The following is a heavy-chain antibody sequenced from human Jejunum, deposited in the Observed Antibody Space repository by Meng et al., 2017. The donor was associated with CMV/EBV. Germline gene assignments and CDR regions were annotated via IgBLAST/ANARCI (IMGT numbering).Heavy chain of an antibody. J-gene: IGHJ4*02. Sequence: EVQLVVSGGDLVQPGGSLRLSCAASGFTVSTNYMSWVRQAPGKGLEWVSALYSGGNTYYADSVKGRFTLSRDNSKNTLYLQMSSLGVEDTAVYYCASGYIEGHHLGYWGQGTLVTVSS. CDR3: ASGYIEGHHLGY. V-gene: IGHV3-66*01. CDR1: GFTVSTNY. D-gene: IGHD6-13*01. CDR2: LYSGGNT.